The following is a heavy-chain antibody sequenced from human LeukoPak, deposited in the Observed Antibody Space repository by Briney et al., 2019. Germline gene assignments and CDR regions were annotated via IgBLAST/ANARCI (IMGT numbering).Heavy chain of an antibody. Sequence: GGSLRLSCAASGFTFSSYSMNWVRQAPGKGLEWVSYISSSSSTIYYADSVKGRFTISRDNAKNSLYLQMNSLRAEDTAVYYCARAQGGSSWPEDYWGQGTLVTVSS. V-gene: IGHV3-48*04. D-gene: IGHD6-13*01. CDR1: GFTFSSYS. J-gene: IGHJ4*02. CDR3: ARAQGGSSWPEDY. CDR2: ISSSSSTI.